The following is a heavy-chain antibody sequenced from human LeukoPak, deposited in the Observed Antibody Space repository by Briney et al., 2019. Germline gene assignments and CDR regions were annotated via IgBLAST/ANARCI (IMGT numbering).Heavy chain of an antibody. J-gene: IGHJ4*02. Sequence: ASVKVSCKASGGTFSKHAINWVRQAPGQGLEWMGGIIPIFGTANYAQKFQGRATITADESTSTAYMELSSLRSQDTAVYYCARGWLAETTVVTPYNYWGQGTLVTVSS. CDR2: IIPIFGTA. CDR1: GGTFSKHA. V-gene: IGHV1-69*13. D-gene: IGHD4-23*01. CDR3: ARGWLAETTVVTPYNY.